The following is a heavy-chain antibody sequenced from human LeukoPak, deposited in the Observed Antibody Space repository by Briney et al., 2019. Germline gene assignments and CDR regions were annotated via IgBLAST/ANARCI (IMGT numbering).Heavy chain of an antibody. CDR3: ARGKCYDSSGYPKALDY. V-gene: IGHV4-59*01. Sequence: SETLSLTCTVSSGSISNYYWNWIRQPPGKGLECIGYIYYSGSTNYNPSLKSRVTISLDTSKNQFSLKLSSVTAADTAVYYCARGKCYDSSGYPKALDYWGQGTLVTVSS. CDR1: SGSISNYY. CDR2: IYYSGST. D-gene: IGHD3-22*01. J-gene: IGHJ4*02.